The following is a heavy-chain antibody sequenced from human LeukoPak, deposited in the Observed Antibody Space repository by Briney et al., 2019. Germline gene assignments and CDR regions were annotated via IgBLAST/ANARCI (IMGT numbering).Heavy chain of an antibody. CDR3: GRDLGGRGGA. CDR1: GFSFSSYG. D-gene: IGHD1-26*01. V-gene: IGHV3-30*03. Sequence: GRSLRLSCAASGFSFSSYGMHWLRQAPGTGLEWVAVVSYDGSYTYYADSVKGRFTISRDNAKDTLYLQMNSLRPEDTAVYYCGRDLGGRGGAWGQGTLVTVSS. CDR2: VSYDGSYT. J-gene: IGHJ5*02.